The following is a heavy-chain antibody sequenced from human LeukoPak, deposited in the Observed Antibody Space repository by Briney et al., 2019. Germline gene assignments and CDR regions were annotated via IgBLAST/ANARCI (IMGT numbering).Heavy chain of an antibody. Sequence: SETLSLTCTVSGYSISSGYYWGWIRQPPGKGLEWIGSIYHSGSTYYNPSLKSRVTVSVDTSKNQFSLKLSSVTAADTALYYCARDGIAAAGGWFDPWGQGTLVIVSS. CDR1: GYSISSGYY. V-gene: IGHV4-38-2*02. CDR2: IYHSGST. J-gene: IGHJ5*02. CDR3: ARDGIAAAGGWFDP. D-gene: IGHD6-13*01.